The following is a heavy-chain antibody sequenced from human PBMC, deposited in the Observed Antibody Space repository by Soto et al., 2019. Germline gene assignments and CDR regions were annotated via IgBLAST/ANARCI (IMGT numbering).Heavy chain of an antibody. CDR2: IYYSGST. D-gene: IGHD2-15*01. J-gene: IGHJ3*02. V-gene: IGHV4-59*01. Sequence: KGLEWIGYIYYSGSTNYNPSLKSRVTISVDTSKNQFSLKLSSVTAADTAVYYCARDGYCSGGSCYSNDAFDIWGQGTMVTVS. CDR3: ARDGYCSGGSCYSNDAFDI.